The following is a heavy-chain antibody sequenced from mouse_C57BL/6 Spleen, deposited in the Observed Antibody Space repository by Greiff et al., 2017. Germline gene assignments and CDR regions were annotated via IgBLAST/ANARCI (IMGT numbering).Heavy chain of an antibody. J-gene: IGHJ2*01. CDR1: GFSLTSYG. CDR3: ARGRDGYSYYFDY. Sequence: VKLMESGPGLVQPSQSLSITCTVSGFSLTSYGVHWVRQSPGKGLEWLGVIWSGGSTDYNAAFISRLSISKDNSKSQVFFKMNSLQADDTAIYYCARGRDGYSYYFDYWGQGTTLTVSS. CDR2: IWSGGST. V-gene: IGHV2-2*01. D-gene: IGHD2-3*01.